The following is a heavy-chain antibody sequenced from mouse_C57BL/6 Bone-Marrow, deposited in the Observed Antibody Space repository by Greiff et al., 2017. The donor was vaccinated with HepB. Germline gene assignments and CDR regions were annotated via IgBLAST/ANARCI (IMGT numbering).Heavy chain of an antibody. CDR3: AREGDYWYFDV. V-gene: IGHV1-69*01. CDR2: IDPSASYT. CDR1: GYTFTSYW. J-gene: IGHJ1*03. Sequence: QVQLQQPGAELVMPGASVKLSCKASGYTFTSYWMHWVKQRPGQGLEWIGEIDPSASYTNYNQKFKGKSTLTVDKSSSTAYMQLSSLTSEDSAVYYCAREGDYWYFDVGGTGTTVTVSS.